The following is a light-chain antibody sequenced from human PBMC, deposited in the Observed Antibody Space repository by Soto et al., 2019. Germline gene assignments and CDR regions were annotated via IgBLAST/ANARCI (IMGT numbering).Light chain of an antibody. CDR1: SSDVGGYNY. CDR3: SSYTSSSTLGLYV. Sequence: QSALTQPASVSGSPGQSITISCTGTSSDVGGYNYVSWYQQRPGKAPKLMIYDVSNRPSGVSNRFSGSKSGNTASLTISGLQAEDEADYYCSSYTSSSTLGLYVFGTGTKVTVL. V-gene: IGLV2-14*01. CDR2: DVS. J-gene: IGLJ1*01.